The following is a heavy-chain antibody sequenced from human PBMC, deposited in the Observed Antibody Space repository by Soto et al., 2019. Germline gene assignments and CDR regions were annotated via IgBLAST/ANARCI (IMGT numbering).Heavy chain of an antibody. D-gene: IGHD3-10*01. CDR3: AHYVSASPAGWFDP. J-gene: IGHJ5*02. CDR1: GFSLSTSGEA. V-gene: IGHV2-5*02. CDR2: IYWDADN. Sequence: QITLKESGPALVKPTQPLTLTCTFSGFSLSTSGEAVGWIRQPPGEALEWLALIYWDADNRYNPTLKTRLTITKDTSKNQVVLTLTNMDPVDTATYYCAHYVSASPAGWFDPWGQGILVTVSS.